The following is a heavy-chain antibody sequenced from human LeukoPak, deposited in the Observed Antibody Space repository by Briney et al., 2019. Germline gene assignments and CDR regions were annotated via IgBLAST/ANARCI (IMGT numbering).Heavy chain of an antibody. CDR1: GFTFSSYW. CDR2: INGDESRI. V-gene: IGHV3-74*01. Sequence: PGGSLRLSCAASGFTFSSYWMHWVRQAPGKGLVWVSLINGDESRIGYADSVKGRFTISRDNAKNTLYLQMNSLRAEATAVYYCGRDLFCGGDCHDYWGQGTLVTVSS. D-gene: IGHD2-21*02. J-gene: IGHJ4*02. CDR3: GRDLFCGGDCHDY.